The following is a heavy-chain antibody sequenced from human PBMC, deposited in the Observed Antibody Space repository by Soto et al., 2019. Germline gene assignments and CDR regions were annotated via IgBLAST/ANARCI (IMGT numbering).Heavy chain of an antibody. CDR2: TKHTAASYTT. D-gene: IGHD3-3*01. CDR1: GFTLSHHF. CDR3: VTLQFSRWFY. J-gene: IGHJ4*02. V-gene: IGHV3-72*01. Sequence: EVQLVESAGGLVQPGGSLRLSCAASGFTLSHHFMEWVRQAPGKGLEWVGRTKHTAASYTTDYAASVNGRFTISRDDAENSLYLQMNSLRTEDTAMYYCVTLQFSRWFYWGLGTLVTVSS.